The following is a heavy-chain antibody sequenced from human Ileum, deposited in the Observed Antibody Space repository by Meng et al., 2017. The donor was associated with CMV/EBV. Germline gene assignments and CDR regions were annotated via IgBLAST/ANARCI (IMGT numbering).Heavy chain of an antibody. CDR2: INPTTGGT. D-gene: IGHD2-2*01. CDR1: FTGYY. Sequence: FTGYYLSWVRQAPGPGLEWMGWINPTTGGTNYGPTFQGRVTMTRDTSINTAYMELSSLISDDTAVYYCARGWGVVLVPTAETNWIDPWGQGTLVTVSS. V-gene: IGHV1-2*02. CDR3: ARGWGVVLVPTAETNWIDP. J-gene: IGHJ5*02.